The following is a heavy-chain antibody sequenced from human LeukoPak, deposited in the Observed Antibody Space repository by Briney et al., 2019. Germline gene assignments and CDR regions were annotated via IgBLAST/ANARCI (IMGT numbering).Heavy chain of an antibody. Sequence: PGGSLRLSCAASGFTFSSYGMHWVRQAPGKGLEWVAVIWYDGSNKYYADSVKGRFTISRDNSKNTLYLQMNSLRAEDTAVYYCARDMTTMVRGVMMFYWGQGTLVTVSS. CDR2: IWYDGSNK. CDR3: ARDMTTMVRGVMMFY. J-gene: IGHJ4*02. V-gene: IGHV3-33*01. D-gene: IGHD3-10*01. CDR1: GFTFSSYG.